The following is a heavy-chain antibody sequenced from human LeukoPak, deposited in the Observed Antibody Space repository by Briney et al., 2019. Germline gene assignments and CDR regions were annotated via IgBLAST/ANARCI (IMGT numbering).Heavy chain of an antibody. V-gene: IGHV1-69*05. CDR1: GGTFSSYA. J-gene: IGHJ5*02. CDR3: ARSPNWNYLWWFDP. Sequence: SVKVSCKASGGTFSSYAISWVRQAPGQGLEWMGGIIPIFGTANYAQKFQGRVTITTDESTSTAYMELSSLRSEDTAVYYCARSPNWNYLWWFDPWGQGTLVTVSS. CDR2: IIPIFGTA. D-gene: IGHD1-7*01.